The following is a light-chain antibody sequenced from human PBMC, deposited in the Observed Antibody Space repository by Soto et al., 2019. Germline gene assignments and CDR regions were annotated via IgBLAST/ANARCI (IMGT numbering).Light chain of an antibody. Sequence: LTQPPSASGTPGQRVTISCSGSSSNIGSNTVNWYQQLPGTAPKLLIYSNNQRPSGVPDRFSGSKSGTSASLAISGLQSEDEADYYCATWDDSLNGPVFGGGTKLTVL. CDR2: SNN. CDR3: ATWDDSLNGPV. J-gene: IGLJ2*01. CDR1: SSNIGSNT. V-gene: IGLV1-44*01.